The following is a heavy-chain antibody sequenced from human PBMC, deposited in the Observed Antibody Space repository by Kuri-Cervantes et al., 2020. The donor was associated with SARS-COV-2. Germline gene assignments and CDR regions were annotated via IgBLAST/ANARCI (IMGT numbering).Heavy chain of an antibody. CDR2: INSDGSST. J-gene: IGHJ4*02. CDR1: GFTLSSYW. V-gene: IGHV3-74*01. D-gene: IGHD4-17*01. Sequence: LSLTCAASGFTLSSYWMHWVRQAPGKGLVWVSRINSDGSSTSYADSVKGRFTISRDNAKNTLYLQMNSLRAEDTAVYYCARGPTPYGDYVHWGQGTLVTVSS. CDR3: ARGPTPYGDYVH.